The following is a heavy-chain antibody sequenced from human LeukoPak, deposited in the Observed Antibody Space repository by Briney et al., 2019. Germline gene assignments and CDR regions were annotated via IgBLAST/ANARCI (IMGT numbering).Heavy chain of an antibody. J-gene: IGHJ4*02. CDR2: INIDGRNT. D-gene: IGHD4-17*01. CDR3: ARAVRWDGDLEY. V-gene: IGHV3-74*01. Sequence: TGGSLRLSCAASEFTLSSYFMHWVRQAPGKGLVWVSRINIDGRNTISADSVEGRFTISRDSAKNTLYLQMNSLRVEDTAVYYCARAVRWDGDLEYWGQGTLVTVST. CDR1: EFTLSSYF.